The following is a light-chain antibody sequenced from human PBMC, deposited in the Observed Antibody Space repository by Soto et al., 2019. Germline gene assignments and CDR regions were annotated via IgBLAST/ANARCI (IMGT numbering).Light chain of an antibody. Sequence: DIQMTQSPSTLSASVGDTVTITCRASQTISGWLAWYQQRPGKAPKRLIYSASSLQSGVPSRFSGSGSGTEFTLTISSLQPDDFATYYCQQYNSYSLTFGGGTKVDIK. CDR2: SAS. CDR1: QTISGW. V-gene: IGKV1-5*01. J-gene: IGKJ4*01. CDR3: QQYNSYSLT.